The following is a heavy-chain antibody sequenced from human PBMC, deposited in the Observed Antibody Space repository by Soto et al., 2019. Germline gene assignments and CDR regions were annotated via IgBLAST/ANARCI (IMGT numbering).Heavy chain of an antibody. CDR1: GYIFTTYW. Sequence: GESLKISCKASGYIFTTYWIAWVRQMPGKGLEWMGRLDPSDSHTNYGPSFEGHVTISVDKSISTAYLQWSSLRASDTAMYYCARSRAATGVVAFDPWGQGTLVTVSS. V-gene: IGHV5-10-1*01. D-gene: IGHD6-13*01. J-gene: IGHJ5*02. CDR3: ARSRAATGVVAFDP. CDR2: LDPSDSHT.